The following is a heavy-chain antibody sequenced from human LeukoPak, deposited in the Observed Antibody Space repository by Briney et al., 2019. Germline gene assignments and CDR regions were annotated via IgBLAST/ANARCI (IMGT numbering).Heavy chain of an antibody. V-gene: IGHV4-30-2*01. Sequence: SQTLSLTCAVSGGSISSGGYSWSWIRQPPGEGLEWIGYIYHSGSTYYNPSLKSRVTISVDRSKDQFSLKLSSVTAADTAVYYCASFKIGYCSSTSCFGGGWFDPWGQGTLVTVSS. CDR2: IYHSGST. CDR1: GGSISSGGYS. J-gene: IGHJ5*02. CDR3: ASFKIGYCSSTSCFGGGWFDP. D-gene: IGHD2-2*01.